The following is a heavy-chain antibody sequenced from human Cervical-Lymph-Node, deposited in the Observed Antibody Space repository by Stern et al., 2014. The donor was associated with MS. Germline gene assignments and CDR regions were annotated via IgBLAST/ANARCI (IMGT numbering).Heavy chain of an antibody. CDR2: ISADGSFS. J-gene: IGHJ4*02. V-gene: IGHV3-74*02. D-gene: IGHD3-10*01. CDR3: ASDLVLGSGSCQF. Sequence: EMQLVESGGGLVQPGGFLRLSCAASGFTFNSYWMHWVRQTPGKGLVWVSRISADGSFSNYAESVKGRFTISRDNARSTLYLQMNSLTAEDTAVYYCASDLVLGSGSCQFWGQGTLVTVSS. CDR1: GFTFNSYW.